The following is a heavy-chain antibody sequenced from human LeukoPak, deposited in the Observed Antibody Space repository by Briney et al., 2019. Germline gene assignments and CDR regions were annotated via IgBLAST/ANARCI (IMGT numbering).Heavy chain of an antibody. V-gene: IGHV3-7*01. CDR3: ARSSSGWGPYYFDY. Sequence: GGSLRLSCAASGFSFSSYWMSWVRQAPGKGLERVANIKPDGSEKYYVDSVKGRFTISRDNAKNSLYLQMNSLRAEDTAVYYCARSSSGWGPYYFDYWGQGTLVTVSS. D-gene: IGHD6-19*01. J-gene: IGHJ4*02. CDR2: IKPDGSEK. CDR1: GFSFSSYW.